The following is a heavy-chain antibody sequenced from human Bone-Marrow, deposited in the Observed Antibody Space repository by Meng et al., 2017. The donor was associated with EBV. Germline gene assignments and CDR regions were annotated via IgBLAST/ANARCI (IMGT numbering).Heavy chain of an antibody. J-gene: IGHJ5*02. CDR2: INHSGST. CDR3: ARGKRWVRNWFDP. V-gene: IGHV4-34*01. CDR1: GGSFSGYY. Sequence: VPLQQWGAGLLKPSETLSLTCAVYGGSFSGYYWSWIRQPPGKGLEWIGEINHSGSTNYNPSLKSRVTISVDTSKNQFSLKLSSVTAADTAVYYCARGKRWVRNWFDPWGQGTLVTVSS. D-gene: IGHD4-23*01.